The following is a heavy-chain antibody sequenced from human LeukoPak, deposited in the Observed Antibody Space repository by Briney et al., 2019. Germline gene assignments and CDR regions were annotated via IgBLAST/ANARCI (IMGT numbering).Heavy chain of an antibody. V-gene: IGHV3-74*01. D-gene: IGHD3-16*01. J-gene: IGHJ6*04. CDR2: INSDGSST. Sequence: PGGSLRLSCAASGFTFSSYWMHWVRQAPEKGLVWVSRINSDGSSTSYADSVKGRFTISRDNAKNTLYLQMNSLRAEDTAVYYCARGRRGSYYYYYGMDVWGKGTTVTVSS. CDR1: GFTFSSYW. CDR3: ARGRRGSYYYYYGMDV.